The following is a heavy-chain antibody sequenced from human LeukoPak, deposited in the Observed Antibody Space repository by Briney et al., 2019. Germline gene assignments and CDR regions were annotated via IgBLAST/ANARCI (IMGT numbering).Heavy chain of an antibody. Sequence: SETLSLTCTVSGVSISSYYWSWIRRPAGKGLEWVGRIYTIVSTNYNPSLKSRVTMSVDTSKNQFSLKLSSVTAADTAVYYCARDRGVNLLWFGESTGSWFDPWGQGTLVTVSS. CDR1: GVSISSYY. J-gene: IGHJ5*02. CDR2: IYTIVST. D-gene: IGHD3-10*01. V-gene: IGHV4-4*07. CDR3: ARDRGVNLLWFGESTGSWFDP.